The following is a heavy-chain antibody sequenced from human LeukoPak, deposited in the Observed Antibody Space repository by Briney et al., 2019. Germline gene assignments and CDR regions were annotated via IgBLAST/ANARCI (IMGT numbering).Heavy chain of an antibody. CDR2: ISVSGGVR. Sequence: GGPLRLSCVASGYPFSSYSMNWIRQAPGKGLEWVSYISVSGGVRSYADSVKCRFTVSRDDARNSLYLQMNSLKDEDTAVYYCARDRGYFYDQLDYWGQGTLVTVSS. J-gene: IGHJ4*02. CDR3: ARDRGYFYDQLDY. D-gene: IGHD2/OR15-2a*01. V-gene: IGHV3-48*02. CDR1: GYPFSSYS.